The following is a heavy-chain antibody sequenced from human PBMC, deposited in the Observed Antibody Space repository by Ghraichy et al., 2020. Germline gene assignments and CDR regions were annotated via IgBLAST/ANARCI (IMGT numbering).Heavy chain of an antibody. V-gene: IGHV1-8*01. D-gene: IGHD3-3*01. CDR1: GYTFTSYD. J-gene: IGHJ3*02. CDR3: ASYDFWDDAFDI. CDR2: MNPNSGNT. Sequence: ASVKVSCKASGYTFTSYDINWVRQATGQGLEWMGWMNPNSGNTGYAQKFQGRVTMTRNTSISTAYMELSSLRSEDTAVYYCASYDFWDDAFDIWGQGTMVTVSS.